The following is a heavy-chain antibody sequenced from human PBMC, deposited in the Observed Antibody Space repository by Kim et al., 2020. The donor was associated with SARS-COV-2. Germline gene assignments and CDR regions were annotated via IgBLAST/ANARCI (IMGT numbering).Heavy chain of an antibody. CDR1: GFTFSDHY. J-gene: IGHJ4*02. D-gene: IGHD2-2*01. CDR3: ARDPPAVLGYCSSTSCSNNFDY. CDR2: TRNKANSYTT. Sequence: GGSLRLSCAASGFTFSDHYMDWVRQAPGKGLEWVGRTRNKANSYTTEYAASVKGRFTISRDDSKNSLYLQMNSLKTEDTAVYYCARDPPAVLGYCSSTSCSNNFDYWGRGTLVTVSS. V-gene: IGHV3-72*01.